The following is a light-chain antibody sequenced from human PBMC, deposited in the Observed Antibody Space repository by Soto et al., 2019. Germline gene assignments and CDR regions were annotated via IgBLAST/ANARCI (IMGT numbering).Light chain of an antibody. CDR1: KGISNS. CDR3: QKYNSAPPWT. J-gene: IGKJ1*01. CDR2: AAS. Sequence: DIQMTQSPSSLSASVGDRVTITCRASKGISNSLAWYQQKPGKVPKLLIYAASTLQSGVPSRFSGSGSGTDFTLTISSLQPEDVATYYCQKYNSAPPWTFGQGTKVEIK. V-gene: IGKV1-27*01.